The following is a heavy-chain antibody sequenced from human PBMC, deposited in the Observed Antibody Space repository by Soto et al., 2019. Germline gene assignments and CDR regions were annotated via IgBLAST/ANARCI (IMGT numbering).Heavy chain of an antibody. CDR2: IYYSGST. CDR3: ARLEAYYYYYMDV. V-gene: IGHV4-39*01. CDR1: GDSISSSSYY. Sequence: SETLSLTCTVSGDSISSSSYYWGWIRQPPGKGLEWIGSIYYSGSTYYNPSLKSRVTISVDTSKNQFSLKLSSVTAADTAVYYCARLEAYYYYYMDVWGKGTTVTVSS. J-gene: IGHJ6*03.